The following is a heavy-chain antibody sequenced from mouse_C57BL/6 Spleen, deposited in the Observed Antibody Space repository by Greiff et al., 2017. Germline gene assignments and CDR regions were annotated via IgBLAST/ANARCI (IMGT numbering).Heavy chain of an antibody. V-gene: IGHV5-4*03. J-gene: IGHJ2*01. CDR2: ISDGGSYT. CDR3: ARGAGTPDY. D-gene: IGHD4-1*01. Sequence: DVMLVESGGGLVKPGGSLKLSCAASGFTFSSYAMSWVRQTPDKRLEWVATISDGGSYTYYPDNVKGRFTISRDNAKNNLYLQMSHLKSEDTAMYYCARGAGTPDYWGQGTTLTVSS. CDR1: GFTFSSYA.